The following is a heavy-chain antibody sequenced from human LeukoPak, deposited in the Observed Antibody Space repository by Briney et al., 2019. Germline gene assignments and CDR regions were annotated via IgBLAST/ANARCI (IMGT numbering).Heavy chain of an antibody. Sequence: GGSLRLSCEACGFTFSSYAMSWVRQAPGKGLEWVSAISGSGGSTYYADSVKGRFTISRDNSKNTLYLQMNSLRAEDTAVYYCATTGFRITMKFDPWGQGTLVTVSS. D-gene: IGHD3-22*01. CDR1: GFTFSSYA. V-gene: IGHV3-23*01. CDR2: ISGSGGST. J-gene: IGHJ5*02. CDR3: ATTGFRITMKFDP.